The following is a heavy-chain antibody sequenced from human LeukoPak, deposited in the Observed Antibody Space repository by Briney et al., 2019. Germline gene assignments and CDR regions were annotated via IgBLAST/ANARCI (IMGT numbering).Heavy chain of an antibody. CDR2: ISYDGSNK. CDR3: ATRTAAGTSAASY. CDR1: GFTFSSYG. J-gene: IGHJ4*02. V-gene: IGHV3-30*03. D-gene: IGHD6-13*01. Sequence: PGGSLRLSCAASGFTFSSYGMHWVRQAPGKGLEWVAVISYDGSNKYYADSVKGRFTISRDNSKNTLYLQMNSLRAEDTAVYYCATRTAAGTSAASYWGQGTLVTVSS.